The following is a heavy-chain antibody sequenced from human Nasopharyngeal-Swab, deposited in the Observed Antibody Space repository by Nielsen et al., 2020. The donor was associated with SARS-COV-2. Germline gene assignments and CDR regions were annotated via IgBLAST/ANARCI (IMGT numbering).Heavy chain of an antibody. CDR1: GFTFGSYW. CDR2: IKQDASEK. CDR3: ARGYIVVVVAATQTPLWWFDP. V-gene: IGHV3-7*01. Sequence: GGSLRLSCAASGFTFGSYWMSWVRQAPGKGLEWVANIKQDASEKSYVDSVKGRFTISRDNAKNSLYLQMNSLRAEDTAVYYCARGYIVVVVAATQTPLWWFDPWGQGTLVTVSS. D-gene: IGHD2-15*01. J-gene: IGHJ5*02.